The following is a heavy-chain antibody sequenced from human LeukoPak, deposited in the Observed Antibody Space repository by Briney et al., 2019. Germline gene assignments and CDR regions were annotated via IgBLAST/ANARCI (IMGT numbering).Heavy chain of an antibody. CDR2: IYYSGST. D-gene: IGHD1-26*01. CDR1: GCSISSSTYY. CDR3: ARQGGTYSQFDY. J-gene: IGHJ4*02. V-gene: IGHV4-39*01. Sequence: SETLSLTCTGSGCSISSSTYYWGCIGRPPGKGLELIGSIYYSGSTSYNPALNSRVSISVNTSNNQFSLRLRSVTAAHTAVYYCARQGGTYSQFDYWGQGTLVTVSS.